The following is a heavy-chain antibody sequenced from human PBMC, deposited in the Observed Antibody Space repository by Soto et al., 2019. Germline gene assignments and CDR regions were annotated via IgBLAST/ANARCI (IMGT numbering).Heavy chain of an antibody. CDR3: GREAIGAGATTSMDV. D-gene: IGHD1-26*01. Sequence: QVQLVQSGAEVKKPGASVKVSCKASGYTLTTFFMHWVRQAPGQGLEWMGVINPGYPAGRSTNYEQKCQRRVTMTTDTPTSTVYKDLSRLRSDETPVYYCGREAIGAGATTSMDVWGQGTTVTVSS. V-gene: IGHV1-46*01. CDR1: GYTLTTFF. CDR2: INPGYPAGRST. J-gene: IGHJ6*02.